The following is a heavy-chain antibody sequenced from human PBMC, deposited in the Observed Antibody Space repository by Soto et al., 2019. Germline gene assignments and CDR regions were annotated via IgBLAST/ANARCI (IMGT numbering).Heavy chain of an antibody. J-gene: IGHJ6*02. CDR2: INPNSGGT. CDR1: GYTFTGYY. CDR3: ARYPPGVNQKDIVVVPAASGGMDV. D-gene: IGHD2-2*01. Sequence: QVQLVQSGAEVKKPGASVKVSCKASGYTFTGYYMHWVRQAPGQGLEWMGWINPNSGGTNYAQKFQGWVTMTRDTSISTAYMELSRLRSDDTAVYYCARYPPGVNQKDIVVVPAASGGMDVWGQGTTVTVSS. V-gene: IGHV1-2*04.